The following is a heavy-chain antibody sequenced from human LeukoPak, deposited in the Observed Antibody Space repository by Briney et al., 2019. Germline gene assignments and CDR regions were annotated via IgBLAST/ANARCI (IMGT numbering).Heavy chain of an antibody. J-gene: IGHJ4*02. CDR1: GGTFSSYA. Sequence: ASVKVSCKASGGTFSSYAISWVRQAPGQGLEWMGGIIPIFGTANYAQKFQGRVTITADKSTSTAYMELSSLRSEDTAVYYCATPLIRYYDSSARRPFDYWGQGTLVTVSS. D-gene: IGHD3-22*01. CDR3: ATPLIRYYDSSARRPFDY. V-gene: IGHV1-69*06. CDR2: IIPIFGTA.